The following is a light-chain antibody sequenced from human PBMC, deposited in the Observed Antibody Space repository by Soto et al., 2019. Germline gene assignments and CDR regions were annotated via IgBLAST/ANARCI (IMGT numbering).Light chain of an antibody. V-gene: IGKV1-5*01. Sequence: DIQMTQSPSTLSASVGDRVTITCRASQSISTLLAWYQRKPGKAPELLISDASSLESGVPSRFSGSGSGAEFTLTISSLQPDDFATYYCQQYNSYSLWTFGQGTKVDIK. CDR1: QSISTL. J-gene: IGKJ1*01. CDR2: DAS. CDR3: QQYNSYSLWT.